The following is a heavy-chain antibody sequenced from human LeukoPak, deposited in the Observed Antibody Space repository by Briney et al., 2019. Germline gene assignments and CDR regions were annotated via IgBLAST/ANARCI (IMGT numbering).Heavy chain of an antibody. CDR1: GGSISSGSYY. CDR3: ARGHYYGSGSYHDAFDI. J-gene: IGHJ3*02. CDR2: IYTSGST. D-gene: IGHD3-10*01. V-gene: IGHV4-61*02. Sequence: SETLSLTCTVSGGSISSGSYYWSWIRQPAGKGLEWIGRIYTSGSTNYNPSLKSRVTISVDTSKNQFSLKLSSVTAADTAVYYCARGHYYGSGSYHDAFDIWGQGTMVTVSS.